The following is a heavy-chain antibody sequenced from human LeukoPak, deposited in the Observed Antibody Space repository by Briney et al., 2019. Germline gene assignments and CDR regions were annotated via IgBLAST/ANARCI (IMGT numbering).Heavy chain of an antibody. Sequence: PSETLSLTCTVSGGSISSSSYYWGWIRQPPGKGLEWIGSIYYSGSTYYNPSLKSRVTISVDTSKNQFSLKLSSVTAADTAVYYCARGPRMDVWGKGTTVTVSS. CDR3: ARGPRMDV. J-gene: IGHJ6*04. CDR1: GGSISSSSYY. CDR2: IYYSGST. V-gene: IGHV4-39*07.